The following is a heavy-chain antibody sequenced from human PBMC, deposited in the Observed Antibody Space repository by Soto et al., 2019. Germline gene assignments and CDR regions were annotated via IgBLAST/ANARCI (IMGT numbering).Heavy chain of an antibody. Sequence: PGGSLRLSCAASGFTFSSYAMSWVRQATGKGLEWVSAISGSGGSTYYADSVKGRFTISRDNSKNTLYLQMNSLRAEDTAVYYCAKSPRYTMVRGVIIGPFDYWGQGTLVTVSS. CDR1: GFTFSSYA. J-gene: IGHJ4*02. D-gene: IGHD3-10*01. CDR2: ISGSGGST. CDR3: AKSPRYTMVRGVIIGPFDY. V-gene: IGHV3-23*01.